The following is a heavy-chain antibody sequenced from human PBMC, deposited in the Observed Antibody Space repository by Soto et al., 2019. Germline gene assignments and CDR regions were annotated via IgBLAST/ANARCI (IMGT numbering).Heavy chain of an antibody. CDR3: ASSNEMRYSYGPYFDY. V-gene: IGHV3-30*03. CDR1: GFTFSSYG. CDR2: ISYGGSNK. J-gene: IGHJ4*02. Sequence: GGSLRLSCAASGFTFSSYGMHWVRQAPGKGLEWVAVISYGGSNKYYADSVKGRFTISRDNSKNTLYLQMNSLRAEDTAVYYCASSNEMRYSYGPYFDYWGQGTLVTVSS. D-gene: IGHD5-18*01.